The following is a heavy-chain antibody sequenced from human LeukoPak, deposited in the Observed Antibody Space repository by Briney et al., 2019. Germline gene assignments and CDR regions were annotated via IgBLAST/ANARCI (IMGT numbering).Heavy chain of an antibody. Sequence: ASVKLSCKTSGYTFTDYYMHWVRQAPGQGLEWLGWINPNSGGTNYAQGFQGRGTMTSDRSVSKTYMELQMMRTEDEARSYCSRGGSGSYLSYRYYYYGMDVWGQGTTVTVSS. CDR2: INPNSGGT. V-gene: IGHV1-2*02. J-gene: IGHJ6*02. CDR1: GYTFTDYY. D-gene: IGHD3-10*01. CDR3: SRGGSGSYLSYRYYYYGMDV.